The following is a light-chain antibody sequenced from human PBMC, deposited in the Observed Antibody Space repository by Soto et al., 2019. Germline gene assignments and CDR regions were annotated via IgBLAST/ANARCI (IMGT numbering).Light chain of an antibody. J-gene: IGKJ2*01. V-gene: IGKV3-11*01. CDR1: QSVSSY. Sequence: ELFLTRSPPPLLFLQGKEATLSCRASQSVSSYLAWYQQKPGQAPRLLIYDASNRATGIPARFSGSGSGTDFTLTISRLEPEDFAVYCCQQRSNWPPFFGQGTK. CDR3: QQRSNWPPF. CDR2: DAS.